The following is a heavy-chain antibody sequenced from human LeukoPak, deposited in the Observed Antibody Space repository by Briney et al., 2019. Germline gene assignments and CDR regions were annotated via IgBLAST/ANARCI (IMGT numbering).Heavy chain of an antibody. Sequence: SVKVSCKASGGTFSSYAISWVRQAPGQGLEWMGRIIPIFGTANYAQKFQGRVTITTDESTSTAYMELSSLRSEDTAVYYCARVAAAGTGYYYYMDVWGKGTTVTVSS. J-gene: IGHJ6*03. CDR1: GGTFSSYA. D-gene: IGHD6-13*01. CDR3: ARVAAAGTGYYYYMDV. CDR2: IIPIFGTA. V-gene: IGHV1-69*05.